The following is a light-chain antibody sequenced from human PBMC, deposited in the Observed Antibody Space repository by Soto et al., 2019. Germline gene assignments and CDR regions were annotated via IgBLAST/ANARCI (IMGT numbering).Light chain of an antibody. Sequence: EMGLTQSPRTLSLSQGERATLSCRASQSVSSSYLAWYQQKPGQAPRLLIYGASSRATGIPDRFSGSGSGTDFTLTISRLEPEDFAVYYCQQYGSLPWTFGQGTKLDSK. CDR2: GAS. CDR3: QQYGSLPWT. J-gene: IGKJ1*01. V-gene: IGKV3-20*01. CDR1: QSVSSSY.